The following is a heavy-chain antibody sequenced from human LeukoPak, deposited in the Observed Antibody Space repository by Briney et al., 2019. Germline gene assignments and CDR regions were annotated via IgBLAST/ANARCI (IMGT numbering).Heavy chain of an antibody. CDR2: INPSGGST. V-gene: IGHV1-46*01. CDR1: GYTFTSYY. D-gene: IGHD2-15*01. Sequence: GASVKVSCKATGYTFTSYYMHWVRQAPGQGLEWMGIINPSGGSTSYAQKFQGRVTMTRDMSTSTVYMELSSLRSEDTAVYYCARAPSGYCSGGSCYGTNWFDPWGQGTPVTVSS. J-gene: IGHJ5*02. CDR3: ARAPSGYCSGGSCYGTNWFDP.